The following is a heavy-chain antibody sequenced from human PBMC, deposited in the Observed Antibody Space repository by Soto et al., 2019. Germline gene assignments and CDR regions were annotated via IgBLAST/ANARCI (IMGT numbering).Heavy chain of an antibody. J-gene: IGHJ3*02. Sequence: PGGSLRLSVAPSGFTFSSYAIHWVRQAPGKGLEWVAVISYDGSNKYYADSVKGRFTISRDNSKNTLYLQMNSLRAEDTAVYYCARGGYYYDSSGYYYDAFDIWGQGTMVTVSS. CDR1: GFTFSSYA. CDR3: ARGGYYYDSSGYYYDAFDI. D-gene: IGHD3-22*01. V-gene: IGHV3-30-3*01. CDR2: ISYDGSNK.